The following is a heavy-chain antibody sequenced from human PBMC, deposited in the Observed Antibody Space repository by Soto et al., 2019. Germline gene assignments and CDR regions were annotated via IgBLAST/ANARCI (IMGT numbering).Heavy chain of an antibody. J-gene: IGHJ6*02. D-gene: IGHD5-18*01. CDR3: ARDRGYNYATYYYYYGMDV. Sequence: GGSLRLSCAGSGFTFSSYSMNWVRQAPGKGLEWVSYISGSSSTIYYADSVKGRFTISRDNAKNSLYLQMNSLRDEDTAVYYCARDRGYNYATYYYYYGMDVWGQGTTVTVSS. CDR1: GFTFSSYS. V-gene: IGHV3-48*02. CDR2: ISGSSSTI.